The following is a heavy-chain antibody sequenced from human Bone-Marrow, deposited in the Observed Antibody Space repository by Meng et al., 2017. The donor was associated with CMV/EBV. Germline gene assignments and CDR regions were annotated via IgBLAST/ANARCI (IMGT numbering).Heavy chain of an antibody. V-gene: IGHV4-34*01. CDR1: GGSFSGYY. CDR2: INHSGST. J-gene: IGHJ4*02. D-gene: IGHD1-20*01. Sequence: SETLSLTCAVYGGSFSGYYWSWIRQPPGKGLEWIGEINHSGSTNYNPSLKSRVTISVDTSKNQFSLKLSSVTAADTAVYYCASFRYNWNFDYWGQGTLVTVSS. CDR3: ASFRYNWNFDY.